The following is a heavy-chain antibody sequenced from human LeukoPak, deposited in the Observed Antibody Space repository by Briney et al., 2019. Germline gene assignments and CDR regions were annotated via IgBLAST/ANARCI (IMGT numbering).Heavy chain of an antibody. D-gene: IGHD3-22*01. J-gene: IGHJ4*02. CDR1: GGSISNYY. CDR3: ARRRAHSYDSSCYLYYFDY. Sequence: SETLSVSCTVSGGSISNYYWSWIRQPPGEGLEWIGYIYYSGSTNYNPSLKSRLILSVDTSKSQFSLKLSSVTAADTAVYYCARRRAHSYDSSCYLYYFDYWGQGTLVTVSS. V-gene: IGHV4-59*08. CDR2: IYYSGST.